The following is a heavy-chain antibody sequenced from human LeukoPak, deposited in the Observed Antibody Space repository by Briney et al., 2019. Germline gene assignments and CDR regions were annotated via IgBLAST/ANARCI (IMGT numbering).Heavy chain of an antibody. J-gene: IGHJ4*02. CDR2: ISGSGNST. CDR3: AAHLGIAAAGTFDY. Sequence: GGSLRLSCAASGFTFSSYAVSWVRQAPGKGLEWVSAISGSGNSTFYANSVKGRFTISRDNSKNTLYLQMNSLRAEDTAVYYCAAHLGIAAAGTFDYWGQGTLVTVSS. V-gene: IGHV3-23*01. D-gene: IGHD6-13*01. CDR1: GFTFSSYA.